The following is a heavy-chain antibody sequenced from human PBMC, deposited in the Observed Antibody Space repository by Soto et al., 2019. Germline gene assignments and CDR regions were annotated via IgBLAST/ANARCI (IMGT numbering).Heavy chain of an antibody. D-gene: IGHD5-18*01. CDR1: GFTFSDYY. V-gene: IGHV3-11*01. Sequence: GGSLRLSCVASGFTFSDYYMSWIRQAPGKGLEWVSYISSSGSTIYYADSVKGRFTISRDNAKNSLYLQMNSLRAEDTAVYYCAREDDGVDTAMVTDYWGQGTLVTVSS. J-gene: IGHJ4*02. CDR2: ISSSGSTI. CDR3: AREDDGVDTAMVTDY.